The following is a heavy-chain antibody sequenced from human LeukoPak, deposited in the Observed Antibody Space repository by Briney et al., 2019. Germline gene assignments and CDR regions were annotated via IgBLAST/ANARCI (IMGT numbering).Heavy chain of an antibody. CDR2: IYPGDSET. V-gene: IGHV5-51*01. Sequence: GESLKISCQGSGYSFASYWIGWVRQMPGKGLEWMGIIYPGDSETRYSPSFQSQVTISADKSISTAYLQWSSLKASDTAMYYCARTTRGYSYGTDDAFDIWGQGTMVTVSS. D-gene: IGHD5-18*01. CDR3: ARTTRGYSYGTDDAFDI. CDR1: GYSFASYW. J-gene: IGHJ3*02.